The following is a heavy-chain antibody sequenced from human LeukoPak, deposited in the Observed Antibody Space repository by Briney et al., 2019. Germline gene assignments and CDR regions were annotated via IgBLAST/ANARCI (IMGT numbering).Heavy chain of an antibody. CDR3: ARQQQFCSGGNCYSLNAFDL. J-gene: IGHJ3*01. Sequence: GESLKISCQGSGYSFTSYWIGWVRQMPGKGLEWMGIVYPGDSDTKYSPSFQGQVTISADKSISTAYLQWSSLKASDTAMYYCARQQQFCSGGNCYSLNAFDLWGQGTVVTVSS. V-gene: IGHV5-51*01. CDR2: VYPGDSDT. D-gene: IGHD2-15*01. CDR1: GYSFTSYW.